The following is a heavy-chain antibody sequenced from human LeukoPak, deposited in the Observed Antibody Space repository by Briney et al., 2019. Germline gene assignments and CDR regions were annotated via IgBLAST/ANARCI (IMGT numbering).Heavy chain of an antibody. J-gene: IGHJ6*03. D-gene: IGHD4-11*01. Sequence: SETLSLTCTVSGGSISSYYWSWIRQPAGKGLEWIGRIYTSGSTNYNPSLKSRVTMSVDPSKNQFSLKLSSVTAADTAVYYCARDLSATVTTPLRYFYYYMDVWGKGTTVTVSS. CDR1: GGSISSYY. V-gene: IGHV4-4*07. CDR2: IYTSGST. CDR3: ARDLSATVTTPLRYFYYYMDV.